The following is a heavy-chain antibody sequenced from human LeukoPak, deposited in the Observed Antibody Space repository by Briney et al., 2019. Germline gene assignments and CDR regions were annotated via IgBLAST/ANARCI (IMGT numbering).Heavy chain of an antibody. D-gene: IGHD3-10*01. CDR3: ARHDGDSRLYYYYYYMDV. J-gene: IGHJ6*03. Sequence: SETLSLTCTVSGGSVSSSNYYWGWIRQPPGKGLEWIGSIYYSGSTYYNPSLQSRVTISVDTSKNQFSLKLSSVTAADTAVYYCARHDGDSRLYYYYYYMDVWGKGTTVTVSS. CDR1: GGSVSSSNYY. V-gene: IGHV4-39*01. CDR2: IYYSGST.